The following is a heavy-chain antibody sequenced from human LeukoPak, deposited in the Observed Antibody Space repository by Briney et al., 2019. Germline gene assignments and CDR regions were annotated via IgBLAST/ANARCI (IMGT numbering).Heavy chain of an antibody. V-gene: IGHV3-30*18. J-gene: IGHJ4*02. D-gene: IGHD3-16*02. CDR2: ISYDGSNK. CDR3: AKGGMGLRLGELSLWGDYFDY. Sequence: PGGSLRLSCAASGFTFSSYGMHWVRQAPGKGLEWVAVISYDGSNKYYADSVKGRFTISRDNSKNTLYLQMNSLRAEDTAVYYCAKGGMGLRLGELSLWGDYFDYWGQGTLVTVSS. CDR1: GFTFSSYG.